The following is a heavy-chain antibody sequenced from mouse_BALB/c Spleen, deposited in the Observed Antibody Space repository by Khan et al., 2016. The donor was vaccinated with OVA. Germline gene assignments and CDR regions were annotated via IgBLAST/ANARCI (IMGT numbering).Heavy chain of an antibody. CDR2: ISSDGDYT. V-gene: IGHV5-9-3*01. CDR1: GFTFSTYA. J-gene: IGHJ3*01. Sequence: EVQLVESGGALVKPGGSLKLSCAASGFTFSTYAMSWVRQTPEKRLEWVATISSDGDYTYYPDNVTGRFTIFRDNAKNTLYLQMSSLRSEDTARDYCARSPDGNFAYWGQGTLVTVSA. D-gene: IGHD2-1*01. CDR3: ARSPDGNFAY.